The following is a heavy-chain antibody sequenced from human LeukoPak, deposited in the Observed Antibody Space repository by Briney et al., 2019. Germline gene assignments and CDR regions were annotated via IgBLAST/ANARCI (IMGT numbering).Heavy chain of an antibody. CDR1: GGSISSYY. D-gene: IGHD2-2*01. CDR2: IYTSGST. CDR3: ARQRGDIVVVPAAHFDY. J-gene: IGHJ4*02. V-gene: IGHV4-4*09. Sequence: SETLSLTCTVSGGSISSYYWSWIRQPPGKGLEWIGYIYTSGSTNYNPSLKSRVTISVDTSKNQFSLKLSSVTAADTAVYYCARQRGDIVVVPAAHFDYWGQGTLVTVSS.